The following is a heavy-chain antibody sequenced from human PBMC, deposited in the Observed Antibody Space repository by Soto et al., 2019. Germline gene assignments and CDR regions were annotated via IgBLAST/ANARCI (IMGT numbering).Heavy chain of an antibody. CDR1: GFIFTTYW. D-gene: IGHD3-10*01. Sequence: GGSLRLSCAASGFIFTTYWMSWVRQAPGKGLEWVANIKQDGSEKYYVDSVKGRFAISRDNAKNSLYLQMNRLRAEDTAVYYCARDLPYYGSGTYPPAFYCWGQGTLVTVSS. V-gene: IGHV3-7*01. CDR2: IKQDGSEK. J-gene: IGHJ4*02. CDR3: ARDLPYYGSGTYPPAFYC.